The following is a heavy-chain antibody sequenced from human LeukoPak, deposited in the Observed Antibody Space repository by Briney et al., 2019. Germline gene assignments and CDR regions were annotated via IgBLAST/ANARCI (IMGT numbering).Heavy chain of an antibody. Sequence: ASVKVSCKASGYTFTSYGISWVRQAPGPGLEWMGWISAYNGNTNYAQKLQGRVTMTTDTSTSTAYMELRSLRSDDTAVYYCARDVWSSGWYFAFDIWGQGTMVTVSS. V-gene: IGHV1-18*04. CDR3: ARDVWSSGWYFAFDI. J-gene: IGHJ3*02. D-gene: IGHD6-19*01. CDR2: ISAYNGNT. CDR1: GYTFTSYG.